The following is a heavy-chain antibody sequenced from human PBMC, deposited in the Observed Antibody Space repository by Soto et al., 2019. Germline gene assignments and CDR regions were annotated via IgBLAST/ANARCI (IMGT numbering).Heavy chain of an antibody. V-gene: IGHV1-2*02. Sequence: SVKCSFNAFGYTFTDYAMHWVRQAPGQRLDWMGWINPNSGGTNYAQKFQGRVTMTRDTSISTSYMELSRLRSDDTAVYYCARVRFRAVAGTYSYYGMKVWAEGTTVTVSS. CDR1: GYTFTDYA. CDR2: INPNSGGT. CDR3: ARVRFRAVAGTYSYYGMKV. D-gene: IGHD6-19*01. J-gene: IGHJ6*04.